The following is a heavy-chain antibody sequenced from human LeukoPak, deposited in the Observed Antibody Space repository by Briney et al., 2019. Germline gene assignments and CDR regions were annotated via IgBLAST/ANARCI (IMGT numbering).Heavy chain of an antibody. V-gene: IGHV3-30*18. Sequence: HPGGSLRLSCAASGFTFSSYGMHWARQAPGKGLEWVAVISYDGSNKYYADSVKGRFTISRDNSKNTLYLQMNSLRAEDTAVYYCAKIASNNGAFDIWGQGTMVTVSS. CDR1: GFTFSSYG. J-gene: IGHJ3*02. CDR3: AKIASNNGAFDI. D-gene: IGHD1/OR15-1a*01. CDR2: ISYDGSNK.